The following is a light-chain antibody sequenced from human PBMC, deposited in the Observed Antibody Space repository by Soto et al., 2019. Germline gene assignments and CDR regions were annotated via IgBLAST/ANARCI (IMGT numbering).Light chain of an antibody. CDR3: QQYNNWPPT. Sequence: EIVMTQSPATLSLSPGERATLSCRASQSVSGNLAWYQQKPGQAPRLLIYGASTSATGIPARFSGSGAGTEFTLTISSLQSEDFAVYYCQQYNNWPPTFGQGTKVEIK. V-gene: IGKV3D-15*01. J-gene: IGKJ1*01. CDR1: QSVSGN. CDR2: GAS.